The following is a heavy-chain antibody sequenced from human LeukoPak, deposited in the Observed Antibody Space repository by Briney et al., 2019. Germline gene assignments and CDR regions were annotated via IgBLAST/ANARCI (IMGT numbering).Heavy chain of an antibody. CDR2: ISSSSSYI. J-gene: IGHJ4*02. V-gene: IGHV3-21*01. CDR1: GFTFSSYS. D-gene: IGHD6-19*01. Sequence: GGSLRLSCAASGFTFSSYSMNWVRQAPGKGLEWVSSISSSSSYIYYADSVKGRFTIPRDNAKNSLYLQMNNLTDEDTAVYYCARVRSGWYFDYWGQGTLVTVSS. CDR3: ARVRSGWYFDY.